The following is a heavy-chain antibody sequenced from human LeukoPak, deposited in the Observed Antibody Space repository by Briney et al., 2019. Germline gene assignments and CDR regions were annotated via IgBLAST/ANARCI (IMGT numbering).Heavy chain of an antibody. CDR1: GFPFSSYA. J-gene: IGHJ6*02. CDR2: ISDSGGST. V-gene: IGHV3-64D*09. Sequence: GGSLRLSCSASGFPFSSYAMHWVRQAPGKGLEYVSAISDSGGSTYYADSVKGRFTISSDNSKNTMYLQMSSLRAEDTAVYFCVRGYSFGPYGMDVWGQGTTVTVSS. D-gene: IGHD2-15*01. CDR3: VRGYSFGPYGMDV.